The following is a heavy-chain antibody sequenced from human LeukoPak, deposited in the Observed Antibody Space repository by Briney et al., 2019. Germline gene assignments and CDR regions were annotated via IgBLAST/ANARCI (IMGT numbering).Heavy chain of an antibody. CDR2: INHSGST. CDR1: GGSFGGYY. D-gene: IGHD3-10*01. J-gene: IGHJ6*04. Sequence: SETLSLTCAVYGGSFGGYYWSWIRQPPGKGLEWIGEINHSGSTNYNPSLKRRVTISVDTSKNQFSLKLSSVTAADTAVYYCARGLRVRGVITSYYYYGMDVWGKGTTVTVSS. V-gene: IGHV4-34*01. CDR3: ARGLRVRGVITSYYYYGMDV.